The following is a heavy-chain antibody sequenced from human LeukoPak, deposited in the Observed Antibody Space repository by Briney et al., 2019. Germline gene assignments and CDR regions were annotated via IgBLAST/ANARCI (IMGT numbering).Heavy chain of an antibody. CDR1: GYTFTSYD. J-gene: IGHJ4*02. D-gene: IGHD3-9*01. CDR3: ARDQESYDILTGYHGDYFDY. Sequence: ASVKVSRKASGYTFTSYDINWVRQATGQGLEWMGWMNPNSGNTGYAQKFQGRVTMTRNTSISTAYMELSSLRSEDTAVYYCARDQESYDILTGYHGDYFDYWGQGTLVTVSS. CDR2: MNPNSGNT. V-gene: IGHV1-8*01.